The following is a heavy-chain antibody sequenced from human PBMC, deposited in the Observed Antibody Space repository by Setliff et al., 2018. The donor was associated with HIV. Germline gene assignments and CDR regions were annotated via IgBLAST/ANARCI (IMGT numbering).Heavy chain of an antibody. D-gene: IGHD3-22*01. Sequence: ASVKVSCKVSEYTLSELSMHWVRQAPGKGLEWMGGFDPEDGKTIYAQKFQGRVTMTEDLSTETAYMELSSLSSDDTAVYYCTSSFRIFYYDSRTYSKWFDPWGQGTLVTAPQ. J-gene: IGHJ5*02. CDR2: FDPEDGKT. CDR1: EYTLSELS. V-gene: IGHV1-24*01. CDR3: TSSFRIFYYDSRTYSKWFDP.